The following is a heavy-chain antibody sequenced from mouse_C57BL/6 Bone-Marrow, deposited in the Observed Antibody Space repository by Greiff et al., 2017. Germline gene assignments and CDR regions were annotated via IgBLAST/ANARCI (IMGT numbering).Heavy chain of an antibody. CDR1: GYTFTNYW. J-gene: IGHJ4*01. CDR3: ASSYDYGDDTMDY. V-gene: IGHV1-64*01. D-gene: IGHD2-4*01. Sequence: QVQLQQPGAELVKPGASVKLSCKASGYTFTNYWMHWVKQRPGQGLEWIGMMHPNGGSPDYNEKFKSEATLSVDKSSRTAYMELSSLTSEDSAVYYCASSYDYGDDTMDYWGQGTSVTVSS. CDR2: MHPNGGSP.